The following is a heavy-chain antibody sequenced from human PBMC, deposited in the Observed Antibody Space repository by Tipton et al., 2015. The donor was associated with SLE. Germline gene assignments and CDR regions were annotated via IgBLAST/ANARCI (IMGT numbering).Heavy chain of an antibody. J-gene: IGHJ5*02. CDR2: INTSGAN. V-gene: IGHV4-4*08. D-gene: IGHD2-8*01. CDR3: ARHDTNYGRNWFDP. Sequence: TLSLTCTISCASINTYFWSWIRQPPGKGLEWIGYINTSGANKYNPSLQSRVTMSVDTSKNHFSLKLSSVTAADTAVYYCARHDTNYGRNWFDPWGQGTLVTVSS. CDR1: CASINTYF.